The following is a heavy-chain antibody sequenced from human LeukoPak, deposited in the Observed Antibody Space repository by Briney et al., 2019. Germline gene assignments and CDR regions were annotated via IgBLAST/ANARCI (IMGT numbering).Heavy chain of an antibody. CDR2: ISGSGGST. D-gene: IGHD3-3*02. J-gene: IGHJ5*02. V-gene: IGHV3-23*01. Sequence: PGGSLRLSCAASGFTFSSYAMSWVRQAPGKGLEWISAISGSGGSTYYADSVKGRFTISRDNSKNTLYLQMNSLRAEDTAVYYCAKGLSISRLYWFDPWGQGTLVTVSS. CDR1: GFTFSSYA. CDR3: AKGLSISRLYWFDP.